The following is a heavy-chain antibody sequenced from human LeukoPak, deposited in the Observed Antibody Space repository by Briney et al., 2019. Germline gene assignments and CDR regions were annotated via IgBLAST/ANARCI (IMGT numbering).Heavy chain of an antibody. CDR3: ASYGGNPAAYFDY. CDR1: GIIFSNYW. J-gene: IGHJ4*02. CDR2: INRDGSST. Sequence: PGGSLRLSCAASGIIFSNYWMHWVRQAPGKGLVWVSRINRDGSSTSYADSVKGRFTISRDNAKNTLYLQMNSLRAEDTAVYYCASYGGNPAAYFDYWGQGTLVTVSS. V-gene: IGHV3-74*01. D-gene: IGHD4-23*01.